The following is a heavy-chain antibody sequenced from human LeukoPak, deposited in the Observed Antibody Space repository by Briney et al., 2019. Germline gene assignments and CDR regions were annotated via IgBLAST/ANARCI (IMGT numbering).Heavy chain of an antibody. J-gene: IGHJ4*02. CDR1: GYSFSSYW. CDR2: IYPGDSDT. D-gene: IGHD4-17*01. Sequence: GESLKISCTGSGYSFSSYWIGWVRQMPGKGLEWMGIIYPGDSDTKYSPSFQGQVTISADKSISTAYLQWSSLKASDTAMYYCARRTVMDFDYWGQGTLVTVSS. V-gene: IGHV5-51*01. CDR3: ARRTVMDFDY.